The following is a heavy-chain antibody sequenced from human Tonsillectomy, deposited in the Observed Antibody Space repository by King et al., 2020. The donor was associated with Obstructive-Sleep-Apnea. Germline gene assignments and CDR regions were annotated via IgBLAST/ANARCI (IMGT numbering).Heavy chain of an antibody. CDR3: ARHGEYDSRGYDYNYSMDV. J-gene: IGHJ6*02. CDR1: GYSFTKHW. V-gene: IGHV5-10-1*03. CDR2: IDPRDSAT. D-gene: IGHD3-22*01. Sequence: EVQLVESGAEVKKPGESLRISCKGSGYSFTKHWISWVRQMPGRGLEWVGRIDPRDSATNYSPSFQGHVTISADKFISTAYLQWSSLKASDTAMYFCARHGEYDSRGYDYNYSMDVWGQGTTVTVSS.